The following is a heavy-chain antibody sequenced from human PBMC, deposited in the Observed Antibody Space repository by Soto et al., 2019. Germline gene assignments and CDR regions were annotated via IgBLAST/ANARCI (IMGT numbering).Heavy chain of an antibody. J-gene: IGHJ4*02. CDR1: RGSMRPYY. D-gene: IGHD5-12*01. V-gene: IGHV4-30-2*01. CDR2: IYHSGST. Sequence: SETLSLTCTVSRGSMRPYYWSWIRQPPGKGLEWIGYIYHSGSTYYNPSLKSRVTISVDRSKNQFSLKLSSVTAADTAVYYCARGNVVAIDYWGQGTLVTVSS. CDR3: ARGNVVAIDY.